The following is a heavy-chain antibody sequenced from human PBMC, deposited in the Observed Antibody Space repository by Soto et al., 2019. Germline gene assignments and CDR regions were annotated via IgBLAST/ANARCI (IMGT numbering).Heavy chain of an antibody. CDR3: ARVRREFDTSGPVDY. CDR2: INAGNSDT. CDR1: GYTFTSYA. J-gene: IGHJ4*02. Sequence: ASVKVSCKASGYTFTSYAMHWVRQAPGQRLEWMGWINAGNSDTTYSQKFQGRVTITSDTSASTAYMELTSLRSEDTAVYYCARVRREFDTSGPVDYWGQGTLVTVSS. V-gene: IGHV1-3*01. D-gene: IGHD3-10*01.